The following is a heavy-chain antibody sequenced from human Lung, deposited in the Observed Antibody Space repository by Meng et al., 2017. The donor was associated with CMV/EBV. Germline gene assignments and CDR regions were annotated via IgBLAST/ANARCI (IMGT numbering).Heavy chain of an antibody. CDR3: VKDTRMGWGGWFAYLDF. CDR2: ISWNSGSI. J-gene: IGHJ4*02. CDR1: GFSFDDYA. V-gene: IGHV3-9*01. D-gene: IGHD2-15*01. Sequence: SLRLSCAVAGFSFDDYAMHWVRQAPGKGLEWVSGISWNSGSIVYADSVKGRFTISSDNANNSLYLQMNSLRTEDTAFYYWVKDTRMGWGGWFAYLDFWGQGTLVXVSS.